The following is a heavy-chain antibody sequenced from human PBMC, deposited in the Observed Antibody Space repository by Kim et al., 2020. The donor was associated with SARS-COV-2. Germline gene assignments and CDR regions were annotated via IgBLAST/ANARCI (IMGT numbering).Heavy chain of an antibody. Sequence: DSVKGRFTIARDNAKSSLYLQMNSLRAEDTAVYYCARVQGDSDRYGMDVWGQGTTVTVSS. D-gene: IGHD5-12*01. V-gene: IGHV3-7*01. J-gene: IGHJ6*02. CDR3: ARVQGDSDRYGMDV.